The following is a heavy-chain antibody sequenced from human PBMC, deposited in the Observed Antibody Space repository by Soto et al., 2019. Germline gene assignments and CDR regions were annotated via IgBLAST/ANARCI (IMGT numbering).Heavy chain of an antibody. CDR1: GFTFSSYG. CDR2: IWYDGSNK. J-gene: IGHJ6*02. Sequence: QVQLVESGGGVVQPGRSLRLSCAASGFTFSSYGMHWVRQAPGKGLEWVAVIWYDGSNKYYADSVKGRFTISRDNAKNSLYLQMNSLRAEDTAVYYCARDGSPLPIYYYGMDVWGQGTTVTVSS. CDR3: ARDGSPLPIYYYGMDV. V-gene: IGHV3-33*01. D-gene: IGHD1-26*01.